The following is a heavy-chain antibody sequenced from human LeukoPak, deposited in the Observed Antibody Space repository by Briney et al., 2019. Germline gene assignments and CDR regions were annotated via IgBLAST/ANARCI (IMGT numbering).Heavy chain of an antibody. CDR1: GGSISSYY. CDR2: IYYSGST. Sequence: PSETLSLTCTVSGGSISSYYWSWIRQPPGKGLEWIGYIYYSGSTNYNPSLKSRVTISVDTSKNQFSLKLSSVTAADTAVYYCARGPRCSSTSCYALGYFQHWGQGTLVTVPS. J-gene: IGHJ1*01. CDR3: ARGPRCSSTSCYALGYFQH. D-gene: IGHD2-2*01. V-gene: IGHV4-59*01.